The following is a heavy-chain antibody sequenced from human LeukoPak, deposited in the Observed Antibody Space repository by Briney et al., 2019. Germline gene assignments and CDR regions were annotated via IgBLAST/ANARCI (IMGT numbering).Heavy chain of an antibody. CDR1: GFTFSSYG. J-gene: IGHJ4*02. V-gene: IGHV3-33*06. D-gene: IGHD3-22*01. CDR3: AKEAVDYYDSSGYYPFDY. CDR2: IWYDGSNK. Sequence: PGGSLRLSCAASGFTFSSYGMHLVRQAPGKGLEWVAAIWYDGSNKYYADSVKGRFTISRDNSKNTLYLQMNSLRAEDTAVYYCAKEAVDYYDSSGYYPFDYWGQGTLVTVSS.